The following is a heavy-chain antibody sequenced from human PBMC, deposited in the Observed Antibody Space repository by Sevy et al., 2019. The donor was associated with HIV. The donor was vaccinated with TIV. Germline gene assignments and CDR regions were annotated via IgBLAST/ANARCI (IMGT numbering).Heavy chain of an antibody. J-gene: IGHJ4*02. CDR3: ARESGSDWYLDS. V-gene: IGHV3-33*01. Sequence: GGSLRLSCAASGFTFGNKGMHWVRQAPGKGLEWVAVIWYDGSNKYYGDSVKGRFTISRDNSKNTLYLQMNSLRVEDTATYYCARESGSDWYLDSWGQGTLVTVSS. CDR1: GFTFGNKG. CDR2: IWYDGSNK. D-gene: IGHD2-21*02.